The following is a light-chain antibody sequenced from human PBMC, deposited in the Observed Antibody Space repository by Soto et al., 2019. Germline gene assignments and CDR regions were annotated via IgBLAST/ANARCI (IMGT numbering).Light chain of an antibody. J-gene: IGKJ1*01. CDR2: VAS. CDR1: QSVSSNY. V-gene: IGKV3-20*01. CDR3: QQYGSIPRT. Sequence: EIVLTQSPGTLSLSPGERATLSCRASQSVSSNYLAWYQQKPGQAPRLLIYVASSRATGIPDRFSGSGSGTDFTLTISRLEPEDFAVYYCQQYGSIPRTLGQGTKVDIK.